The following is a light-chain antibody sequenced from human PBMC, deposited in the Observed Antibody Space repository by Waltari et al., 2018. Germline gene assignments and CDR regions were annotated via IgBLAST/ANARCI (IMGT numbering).Light chain of an antibody. CDR3: QQRSYWLT. CDR1: QSVSSY. Sequence: EFVLTQSPATLSLSPGERATLPCRASQSVSSYLAWYQQKPGQAPRLLVYAASNRATGIPVRFSGSGSETDFTLSISKLEPEDFAVYYCQQRSYWLTFGGGTKVEIK. J-gene: IGKJ4*01. CDR2: AAS. V-gene: IGKV3-11*01.